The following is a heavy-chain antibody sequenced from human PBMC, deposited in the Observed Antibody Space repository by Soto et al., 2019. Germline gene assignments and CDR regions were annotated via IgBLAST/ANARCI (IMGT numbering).Heavy chain of an antibody. Sequence: EVQLLESGGGLVQPGGSLRLSCEASGFTLKNYMMTWVRQAPGKGLGWVSSIRYDLDGQEHADSVKGRFTISRDTSKNMLYLQMNDLRPDDTAVYYCAVLGYCTRTTCIWGPGTRVTVSS. D-gene: IGHD2-8*01. CDR1: GFTLKNYM. J-gene: IGHJ4*02. V-gene: IGHV3-23*01. CDR2: IRYDLDGQ. CDR3: AVLGYCTRTTCI.